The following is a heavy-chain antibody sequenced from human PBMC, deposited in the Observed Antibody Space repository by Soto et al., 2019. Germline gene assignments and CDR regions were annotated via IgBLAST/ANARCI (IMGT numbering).Heavy chain of an antibody. CDR2: ISGSGGST. V-gene: IGHV3-23*01. D-gene: IGHD6-6*01. Sequence: PGGSLRLSCAASGFTFSSYAMIWVRQAPGKGLEWVSAISGSGGSTYYADSVKGRFTISRDNSKNTLYLQMNSLRAEDTAVYYCATSSSSVFPIYYYYMDVWGKGTTVTVSS. CDR3: ATSSSSVFPIYYYYMDV. J-gene: IGHJ6*03. CDR1: GFTFSSYA.